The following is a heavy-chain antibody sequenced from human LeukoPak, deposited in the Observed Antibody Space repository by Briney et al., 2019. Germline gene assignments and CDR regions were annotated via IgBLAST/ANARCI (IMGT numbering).Heavy chain of an antibody. V-gene: IGHV3-33*01. CDR1: GFTFSSHA. CDR3: ARDWGLGGVDY. CDR2: IWYDGSNK. Sequence: PGRSLRLSCAASGFTFSSHAMHWVRQAPGKGLEWVALIWYDGSNKYYADSVKGRFTISRDNSKNTLYLQVNSLRAEDAAVYYCARDWGLGGVDYWGQGTLVTVSS. J-gene: IGHJ4*02. D-gene: IGHD3-16*01.